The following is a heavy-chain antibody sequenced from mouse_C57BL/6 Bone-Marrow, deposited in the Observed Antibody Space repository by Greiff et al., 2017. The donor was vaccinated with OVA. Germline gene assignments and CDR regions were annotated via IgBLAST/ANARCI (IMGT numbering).Heavy chain of an antibody. CDR2: INPYNGGT. CDR1: GYTFTDYY. V-gene: IGHV1-19*01. D-gene: IGHD2-2*01. CDR3: ARYGYDGAY. J-gene: IGHJ3*01. Sequence: EVQLQQSGPVLVKPGASVKMSCKASGYTFTDYYMNWVKQSHGKSLEWIGVINPYNGGTSYNQKFKGKATLTVDKSSSTAYMKLNSLTSEDSAVYYCARYGYDGAYWGQGTLVTVSA.